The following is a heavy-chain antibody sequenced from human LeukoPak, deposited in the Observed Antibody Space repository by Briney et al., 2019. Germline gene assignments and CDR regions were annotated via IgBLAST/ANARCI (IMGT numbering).Heavy chain of an antibody. D-gene: IGHD6-13*01. CDR3: ARRIAAAEVWFDP. J-gene: IGHJ5*02. CDR2: IYYSGST. CDR1: GGSISSSSYY. Sequence: SGTLSLTCGVSGGSISSSSYYWGWIRQPPGKGLEWIGSIYYSGSTYYNPSLKSRVTISVDTSKNQFSLKLSSVTAADTAVYYCARRIAAAEVWFDPWGQGTLVTVSS. V-gene: IGHV4-39*01.